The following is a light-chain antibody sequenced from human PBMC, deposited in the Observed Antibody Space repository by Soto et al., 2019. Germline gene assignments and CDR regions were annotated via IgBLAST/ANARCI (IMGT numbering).Light chain of an antibody. J-gene: IGLJ1*01. CDR1: SSNIGAGSD. Sequence: QLVLTQPPSVSGAPGQGVTVSCTGSSSNIGAGSDVHWYQHLPGTAPKLLISGNNNRPSGVPDRFSASKSGTSASLAITGLQTEDEADYYCQSYDSGLSGGYVFGTGTKLTVL. CDR2: GNN. CDR3: QSYDSGLSGGYV. V-gene: IGLV1-40*01.